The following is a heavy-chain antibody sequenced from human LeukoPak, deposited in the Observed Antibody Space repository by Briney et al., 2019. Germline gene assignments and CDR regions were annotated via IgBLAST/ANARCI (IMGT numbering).Heavy chain of an antibody. CDR2: IYSGGST. J-gene: IGHJ6*01. V-gene: IGHV3-53*01. CDR3: ARGYSSSWYDYYYYGMDV. CDR1: GFTVSSKS. Sequence: GGSLRPSCAASGFTVSSKSMSWVRQAPGKGLEWVSVIYSGGSTYYADSVKGRFTISRDNSKNTLYLQMNSLRAEDTAVYYCARGYSSSWYDYYYYGMDVWGQGTTVTVSS. D-gene: IGHD6-13*01.